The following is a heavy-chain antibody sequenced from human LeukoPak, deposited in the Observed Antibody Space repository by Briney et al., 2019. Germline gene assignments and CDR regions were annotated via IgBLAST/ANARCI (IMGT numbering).Heavy chain of an antibody. D-gene: IGHD3-16*01. J-gene: IGHJ6*03. CDR1: GYTFTGYY. CDR3: ARVVGYDYYYYMDV. CDR2: INPNSGGT. Sequence: GASVKVSCKASGYTFTGYYMHWVRQAPGQGLEWMGWINPNSGGTNYAQKFQGRVTMTRDTSISTAYMELSRLRSDDTAVYYCARVVGYDYYYYMDVWGKGTTVTVSS. V-gene: IGHV1-2*02.